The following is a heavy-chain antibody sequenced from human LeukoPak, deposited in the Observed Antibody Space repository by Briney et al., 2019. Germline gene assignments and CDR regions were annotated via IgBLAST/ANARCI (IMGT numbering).Heavy chain of an antibody. CDR2: ISRTGHST. CDR3: ARAGDSGDFPLGYFYYMDV. J-gene: IGHJ6*03. V-gene: IGHV3-11*01. Sequence: PGGSLRLSCEASGFSFTDYYVTWIRQAPGKGLEWVSYISRTGHSTYYGDSVAGRFTISRDTAKNSLFVQMTSLRAEDTAVYYCARAGDSGDFPLGYFYYMDVWGKGTTVTVSS. CDR1: GFSFTDYY. D-gene: IGHD4-17*01.